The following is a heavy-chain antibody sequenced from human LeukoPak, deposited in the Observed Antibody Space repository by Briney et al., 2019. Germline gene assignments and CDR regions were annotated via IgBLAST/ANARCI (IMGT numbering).Heavy chain of an antibody. J-gene: IGHJ4*02. D-gene: IGHD3-9*01. Sequence: GGSLRLSCAAPGFTFSSYEMNWVRQAPGKGLEWVSYISSSGSTIYYADSVKGRFTISRDNAKNSLYLQMNSLRAEDTAVYYCAREHYDILTGYYSHGDFDYWGQGTLVTVSS. CDR3: AREHYDILTGYYSHGDFDY. CDR2: ISSSGSTI. V-gene: IGHV3-48*03. CDR1: GFTFSSYE.